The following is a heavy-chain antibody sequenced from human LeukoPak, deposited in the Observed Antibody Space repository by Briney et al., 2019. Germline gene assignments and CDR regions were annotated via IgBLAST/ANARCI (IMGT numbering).Heavy chain of an antibody. J-gene: IGHJ5*02. CDR2: MNPNRGNT. CDR1: GYTFTSYD. D-gene: IGHD3-22*01. V-gene: IGHV1-8*01. CDR3: ARDGRGWDYYYDSSGYYDNWFDP. Sequence: SVKVSCKASGYTFTSYDINWVRQATGQGLEWIGWMNPNRGNTGYAQKFQGRVTMTRNTSISTAYMELSSLRSEDTAVYYCARDGRGWDYYYDSSGYYDNWFDPWGQGTLVTVSS.